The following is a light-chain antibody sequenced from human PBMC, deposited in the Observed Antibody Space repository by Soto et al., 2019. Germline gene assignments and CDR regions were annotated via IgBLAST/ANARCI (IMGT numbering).Light chain of an antibody. CDR3: QHYGSAPST. V-gene: IGKV3-20*01. Sequence: EIVLTQSPGTLSLSPGEGATLSCRASQSVSSNFLAGYQQKPGQAPRLLIYGASSRATGIPDRFSGSGSGTDFTLTISRLEPEDFAVYYCQHYGSAPSTFGQGTRLEIK. J-gene: IGKJ5*01. CDR1: QSVSSNF. CDR2: GAS.